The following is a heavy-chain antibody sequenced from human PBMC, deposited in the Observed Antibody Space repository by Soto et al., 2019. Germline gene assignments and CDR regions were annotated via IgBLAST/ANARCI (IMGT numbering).Heavy chain of an antibody. V-gene: IGHV4-34*01. Sequence: PSETLSLTCAVYGGSFSGYYWSWIRQPPGKGLEWIGEINHSGSTNYNPSLKSRVTISVDTSKNQFSLKLSSVTAADTAVYYCARGRVSSSWYWFDPWGQGTLVTV. CDR3: ARGRVSSSWYWFDP. D-gene: IGHD6-13*01. J-gene: IGHJ5*02. CDR2: INHSGST. CDR1: GGSFSGYY.